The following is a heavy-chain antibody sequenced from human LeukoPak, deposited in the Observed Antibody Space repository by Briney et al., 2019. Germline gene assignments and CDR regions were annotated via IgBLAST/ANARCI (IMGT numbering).Heavy chain of an antibody. J-gene: IGHJ5*02. D-gene: IGHD5-24*01. Sequence: SETLSLACTVSGGSISSYYWSWIRQPPGKGLEWIGYIYYSGSTTYNPSLKSRVTISLDTSKNQFSLKLTSVTAADTAVYYCARTMAANWFDPWGQGTMVTVSS. CDR3: ARTMAANWFDP. CDR1: GGSISSYY. CDR2: IYYSGST. V-gene: IGHV4-59*01.